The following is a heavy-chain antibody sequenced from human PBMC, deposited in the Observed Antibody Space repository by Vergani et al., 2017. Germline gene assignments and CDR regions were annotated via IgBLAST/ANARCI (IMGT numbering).Heavy chain of an antibody. Sequence: QVQLVQSGAEVKKPGASVKVSCKASGYTFTSYYMHWVRQAPGQGLEWMGIINPSGGSTSYAQKFQGRVTMTRDTSTSTVYMELSSLRSEDTAVYYCARDYGGNSWGDAFDIWGQGTMVTVSS. V-gene: IGHV1-46*01. CDR1: GYTFTSYY. CDR2: INPSGGST. CDR3: ARDYGGNSWGDAFDI. D-gene: IGHD4-23*01. J-gene: IGHJ3*02.